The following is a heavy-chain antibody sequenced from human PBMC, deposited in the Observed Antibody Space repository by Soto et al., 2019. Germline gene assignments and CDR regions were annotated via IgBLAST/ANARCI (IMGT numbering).Heavy chain of an antibody. V-gene: IGHV4-31*03. J-gene: IGHJ5*02. CDR3: ARGSIVRRSNWFDP. D-gene: IGHD2-8*01. CDR2: IYYSGST. CDR1: GGSISSGGYY. Sequence: SETLSLTCTVSGGSISSGGYYWSWIRQHPGKGLEWIGYIYYSGSTYYNPSLKGRVTISVDTSKNQFSLKLSSVTAADTAVYYCARGSIVRRSNWFDPWGQGTLVTVSS.